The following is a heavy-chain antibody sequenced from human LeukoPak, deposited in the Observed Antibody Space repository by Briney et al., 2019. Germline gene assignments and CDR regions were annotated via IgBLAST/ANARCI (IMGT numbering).Heavy chain of an antibody. CDR3: ARGDIAVVPLY. Sequence: PGGSLRLSCAASGLTFSSYWMHWVRQAPGKGLVWVSRINSDGSSTNYADSVKGRFTISRDNAKNTLYLQMNSLRAEDTAVYYCARGDIAVVPLYRGQGTLVTVSS. CDR2: INSDGSST. D-gene: IGHD6-19*01. V-gene: IGHV3-74*01. J-gene: IGHJ4*02. CDR1: GLTFSSYW.